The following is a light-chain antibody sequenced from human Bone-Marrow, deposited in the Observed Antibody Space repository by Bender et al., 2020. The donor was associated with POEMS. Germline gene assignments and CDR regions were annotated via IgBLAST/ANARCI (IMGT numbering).Light chain of an antibody. CDR3: ATWDESLNVV. CDR2: YDD. V-gene: IGLV1-36*01. CDR1: SSNIGNHG. J-gene: IGLJ3*02. Sequence: QSVVTQPPSLSEAPRQRVTISCSGSSSNIGNHGVNWYQQLPGEAPKLLIYYDDLLTPGVSDRFSASKSGTSASLAISELQSEDEADYDSATWDESLNVVFGGGTKLNV.